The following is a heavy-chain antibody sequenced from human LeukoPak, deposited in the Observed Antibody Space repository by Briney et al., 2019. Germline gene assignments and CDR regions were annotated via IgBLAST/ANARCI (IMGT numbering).Heavy chain of an antibody. CDR3: ARQGIYSLNYFY. D-gene: IGHD1-7*01. CDR2: INHSGNT. CDR1: GGSFSGYY. V-gene: IGHV4-34*01. J-gene: IGHJ4*02. Sequence: PSETLSLTCAVYGGSFSGYYWSWIRQPPGKGLEWIGEINHSGNTNYNPSLKSRVTISVDTSKNQFSLKLSSVTAADTAVYYCARQGIYSLNYFYWGQRTLVTVSS.